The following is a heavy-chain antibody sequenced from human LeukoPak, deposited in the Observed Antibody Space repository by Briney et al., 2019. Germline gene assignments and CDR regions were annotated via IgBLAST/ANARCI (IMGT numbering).Heavy chain of an antibody. CDR2: TRNKANSYTT. CDR1: GFTFSDHY. Sequence: GGSLRLSCAASGFTFSDHYMDWVRQAPGKGLEWVGRTRNKANSYTTEYAASVKGRFTISRDDSKNSLYLQMNSLKTEVTAVYYCARGSVDSSSWYDDYYYYYYMDVWGKGTTVTVSS. J-gene: IGHJ6*03. D-gene: IGHD6-13*01. CDR3: ARGSVDSSSWYDDYYYYYYMDV. V-gene: IGHV3-72*01.